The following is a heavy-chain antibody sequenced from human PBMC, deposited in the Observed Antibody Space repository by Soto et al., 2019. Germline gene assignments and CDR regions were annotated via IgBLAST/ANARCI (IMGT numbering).Heavy chain of an antibody. CDR2: ISSSGSTI. J-gene: IGHJ6*02. Sequence: PGGSLRLSCAASGFTFSDYYMSWIRQAPGKGLEWVSYISSSGSTIYYADSVKGRFTISRDNAKNSLYLQMNSLRAEDTAVYYCARDDRVLRYFDWPYGMDVWGRGTTVTVSS. CDR1: GFTFSDYY. V-gene: IGHV3-11*01. CDR3: ARDDRVLRYFDWPYGMDV. D-gene: IGHD3-9*01.